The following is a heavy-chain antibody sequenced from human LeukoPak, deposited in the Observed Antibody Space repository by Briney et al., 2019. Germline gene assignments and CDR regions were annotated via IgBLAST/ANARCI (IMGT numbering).Heavy chain of an antibody. D-gene: IGHD3-22*01. J-gene: IGHJ4*02. Sequence: SETLSLTCAVSGYSISSYNYWVWIRQLPGQGLEWTGGLYHSGSTYYNPSLKSRVTMSVDTSKNQFSLKLSSVTAADTAVYYCARAPRDSSSSNYMRRFDYWGQGTLVTVSS. CDR2: LYHSGST. V-gene: IGHV4-38-2*01. CDR1: GYSISSYNY. CDR3: ARAPRDSSSSNYMRRFDY.